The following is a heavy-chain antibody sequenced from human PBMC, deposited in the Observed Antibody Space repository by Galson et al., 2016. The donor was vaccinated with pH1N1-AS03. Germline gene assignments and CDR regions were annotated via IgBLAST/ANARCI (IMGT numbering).Heavy chain of an antibody. CDR1: GFIFTHYS. D-gene: IGHD6-19*01. V-gene: IGHV3-30-3*01. J-gene: IGHJ4*02. CDR3: ARSPSSAWHNFDY. CDR2: MSYEGTTT. Sequence: SLRLSCAASGFIFTHYSMHWVRQAPGKGLEWVAVMSYEGTTTYYADSVKGRFTISRDNSKNTLHLQMISLRDEDTAVYFCARSPSSAWHNFDYWGQGALVGVST.